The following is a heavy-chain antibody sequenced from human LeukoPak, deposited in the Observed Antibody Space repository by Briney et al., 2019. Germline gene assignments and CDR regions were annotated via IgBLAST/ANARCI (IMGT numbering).Heavy chain of an antibody. V-gene: IGHV1-2*02. J-gene: IGHJ5*02. Sequence: ASVKVSCKASGYTFTGYYMHWVRQAPGQGLEWMGWINPNSGGTNYAQKFQGRVTMTRDTSISTAYMELSRLRSDDTAVYYCARDQGKPGTEWFDPWGQGTLVTVSS. CDR2: INPNSGGT. CDR1: GYTFTGYY. CDR3: ARDQGKPGTEWFDP. D-gene: IGHD6-13*01.